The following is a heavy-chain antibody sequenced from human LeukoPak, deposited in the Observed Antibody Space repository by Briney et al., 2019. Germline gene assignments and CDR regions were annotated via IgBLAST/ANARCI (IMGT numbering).Heavy chain of an antibody. CDR1: GASISSYY. V-gene: IGHV4-4*07. CDR2: IYTSVST. CDR3: ARDADSSGYYFSI. Sequence: SETLSLTCTVSGASISSYYWSWIRQPAGKGLEWIGRIYTSVSTNYNPSLKSRVTMPVDTSKNQFSLKLSSVTAADTAVYYCARDADSSGYYFSIWGQGTLVTVSS. D-gene: IGHD3-22*01. J-gene: IGHJ4*02.